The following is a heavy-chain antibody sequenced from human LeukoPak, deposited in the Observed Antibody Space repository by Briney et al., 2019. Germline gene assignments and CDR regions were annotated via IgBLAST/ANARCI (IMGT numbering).Heavy chain of an antibody. D-gene: IGHD4-17*01. CDR3: ARDRGVTTIDY. V-gene: IGHV3-74*01. CDR1: GFTFSSYW. Sequence: PGGSLRLSCAASGFTFSSYWMHWVRQPPGKGLVWVSCINSHGSTTSYADSVKGRFTISRDNARNSLYLQMNSLRAEDTAVYYCARDRGVTTIDYWGQGTLVTVSS. J-gene: IGHJ4*02. CDR2: INSHGSTT.